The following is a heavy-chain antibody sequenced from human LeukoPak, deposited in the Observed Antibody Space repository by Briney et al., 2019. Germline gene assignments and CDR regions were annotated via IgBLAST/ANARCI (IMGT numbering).Heavy chain of an antibody. J-gene: IGHJ4*02. CDR3: ARTSALDY. Sequence: RASVKVSCKASGYTFIGYYMHWVRQAPGQGLEWMGWVNPNSGGTNYAQKFQDRVTMTRDTSISTVYMELSSLRSDDTAVYYCARTSALDYWGQGALVTVSS. CDR1: GYTFIGYY. V-gene: IGHV1-2*02. CDR2: VNPNSGGT. D-gene: IGHD2-15*01.